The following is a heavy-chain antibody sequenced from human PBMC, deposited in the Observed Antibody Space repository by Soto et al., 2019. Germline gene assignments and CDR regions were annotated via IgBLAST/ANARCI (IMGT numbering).Heavy chain of an antibody. Sequence: GGSLRLSCAASGFTFSSYAMSWVGQRPGKGLEWVSGLTGSGGETYYADSVKGRFTISRDNSKNTLYLQMISLSAEDTAVYYCAKEARDWKYVRVFDYWGQGALVTVSS. CDR1: GFTFSSYA. J-gene: IGHJ4*02. V-gene: IGHV3-23*01. CDR3: AKEARDWKYVRVFDY. CDR2: LTGSGGET. D-gene: IGHD1-7*01.